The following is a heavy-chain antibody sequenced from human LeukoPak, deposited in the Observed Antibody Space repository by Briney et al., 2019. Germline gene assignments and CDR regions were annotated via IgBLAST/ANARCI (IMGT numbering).Heavy chain of an antibody. V-gene: IGHV3-30*18. CDR2: ISYDGNNK. CDR3: VKGDYYGSVLPFDY. CDR1: GFTFSSFG. J-gene: IGHJ4*02. D-gene: IGHD3-10*01. Sequence: GGSLRLSCGASGFTFSSFGMHWVRQAPGKGLEGVAVISYDGNNKYYVDSVKGRFTISRDNSKNTLSLQMNSLRAEDTAVYYCVKGDYYGSVLPFDYWGQGTLVTVSS.